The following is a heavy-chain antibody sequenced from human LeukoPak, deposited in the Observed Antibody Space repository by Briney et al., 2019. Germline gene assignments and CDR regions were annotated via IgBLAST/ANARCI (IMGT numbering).Heavy chain of an antibody. V-gene: IGHV5-51*01. CDR2: IYPGDSDT. CDR3: ARRSDSGSYSY. CDR1: GYSFTSYW. J-gene: IGHJ4*02. D-gene: IGHD3-10*01. Sequence: GESLKISCKGSGYSFTSYWIGWLRQMPGEGLEWMGIIYPGDSDTRYSPSFQGQVTISADKSISTAFLQWSSLKASDTAMYYCARRSDSGSYSYWGQGTLVTVSS.